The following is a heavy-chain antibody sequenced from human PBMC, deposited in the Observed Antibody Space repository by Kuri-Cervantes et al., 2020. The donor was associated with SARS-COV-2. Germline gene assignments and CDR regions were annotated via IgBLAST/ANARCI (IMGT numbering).Heavy chain of an antibody. J-gene: IGHJ5*02. CDR3: ARGFLDLNRGGNGWFDP. CDR1: GFTFSGHW. D-gene: IGHD3-3*01. V-gene: IGHV3-74*01. CDR2: INPDGSYT. Sequence: GESLKISCAASGFTFSGHWIHWVRQAPGKGLVWVSRINPDGSYTNNADSVKGRFTLSRDNAKSSLYLQMNSLRAEDTAVYYCARGFLDLNRGGNGWFDPWGQGTLVTVSS.